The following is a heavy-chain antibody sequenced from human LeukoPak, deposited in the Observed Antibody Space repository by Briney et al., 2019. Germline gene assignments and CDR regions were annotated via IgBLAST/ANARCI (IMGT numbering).Heavy chain of an antibody. J-gene: IGHJ4*02. CDR1: GYTFSSFG. Sequence: ASVNVSCKTSGYTFSSFGITWVRQAPGQGLEWMGGISAYNGNTNYVEKLRGRVTMTTDRSTATAYMELRSLTSDDTAMYYCARDPFYDTVGGSYRPLDYWGQGTPITVSS. D-gene: IGHD3-16*02. CDR2: ISAYNGNT. CDR3: ARDPFYDTVGGSYRPLDY. V-gene: IGHV1-18*01.